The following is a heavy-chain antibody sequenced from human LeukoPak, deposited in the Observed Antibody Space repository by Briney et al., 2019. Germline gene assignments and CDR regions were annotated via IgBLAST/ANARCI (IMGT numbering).Heavy chain of an antibody. CDR1: GFTFSDYY. CDR3: ARVAADATVFDY. J-gene: IGHJ4*02. V-gene: IGHV3-11*05. CDR2: ISSVSGYT. Sequence: PGGSLRLSCAASGFTFSDYYMSWIRQAPGKGLEWVSYISSVSGYTKYADSVRGRFTISRDNAKNSLYLQMHSLRAEDTAVYYCARVAADATVFDYWGQGTLVTVSS. D-gene: IGHD6-13*01.